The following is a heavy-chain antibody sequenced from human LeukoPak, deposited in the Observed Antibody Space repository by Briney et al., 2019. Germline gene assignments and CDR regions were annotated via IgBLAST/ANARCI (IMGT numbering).Heavy chain of an antibody. D-gene: IGHD2-15*01. CDR3: ANLGYCSGGSCSLMGDAFDI. J-gene: IGHJ3*02. CDR2: ISGSGGST. Sequence: GGSLRLSCAASGFTFSSYAMSWVRQAPGKGLEWVSAISGSGGSTYYADSVKGRFTISRDNSKNTLYLQMNSLRAEGTAVYYCANLGYCSGGSCSLMGDAFDIWGQGTMVTVSS. V-gene: IGHV3-23*01. CDR1: GFTFSSYA.